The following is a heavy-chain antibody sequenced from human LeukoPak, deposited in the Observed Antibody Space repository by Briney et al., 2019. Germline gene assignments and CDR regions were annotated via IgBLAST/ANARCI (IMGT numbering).Heavy chain of an antibody. CDR1: GGTFSSYA. CDR3: ASAHRIAAAGGFDY. V-gene: IGHV1-69*13. CDR2: IIPIFGTA. D-gene: IGHD6-13*01. J-gene: IGHJ4*02. Sequence: SVKVSCKASGGTFSSYAISWVRQAPGQGLEWMGGIIPIFGTANYAQKFQGRVTITADESTSTAYVELSSLRSEDTAVYYCASAHRIAAAGGFDYWGQGTLVTVSS.